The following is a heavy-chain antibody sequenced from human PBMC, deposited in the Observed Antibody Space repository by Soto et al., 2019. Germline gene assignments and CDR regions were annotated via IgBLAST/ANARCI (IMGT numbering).Heavy chain of an antibody. CDR1: GFTFSSYA. CDR2: IRTSGGST. J-gene: IGHJ6*02. CDR3: SLSARDYGMDV. Sequence: EVQLLESGGGLVQPGGSLRLSCAASGFTFSSYAMSWVRQAPGKGLEWVSSIRTSGGSTYYADPVKGRFTISRDNSNNTLYLQMNSLRAEDTAVYYCSLSARDYGMDVWGLGTTVTVSS. V-gene: IGHV3-23*01.